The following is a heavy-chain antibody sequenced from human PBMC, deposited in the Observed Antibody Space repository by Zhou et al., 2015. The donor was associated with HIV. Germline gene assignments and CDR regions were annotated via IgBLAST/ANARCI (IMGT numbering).Heavy chain of an antibody. J-gene: IGHJ5*02. CDR2: IIPILGIA. V-gene: IGHV1-69*02. Sequence: QVQLVQSGAEVKKPGSSVKVSCKASGGTFSSYTISWVRQAPGQGLEWMGRIIPILGIANYAQKFQGRVTITADKSTSTAYMELSSLRSEDTAVYYCARGRTTRHVSYYDFWSGYYTGGWFDPWGQGTLVTVSS. D-gene: IGHD3-3*01. CDR3: ARGRTTRHVSYYDFWSGYYTGGWFDP. CDR1: GGTFSSYT.